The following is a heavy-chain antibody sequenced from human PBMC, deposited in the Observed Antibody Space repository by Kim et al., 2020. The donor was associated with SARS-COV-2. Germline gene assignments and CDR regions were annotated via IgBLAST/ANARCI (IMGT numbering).Heavy chain of an antibody. CDR3: ARGPGPSDYAMVYFDY. CDR2: IYYSGST. CDR1: GGSVSSGSYY. J-gene: IGHJ4*01. Sequence: SETLSLTCTVSGGSVSSGSYYWSWIRQPPGKGLEWIGYIYYSGSTNYNPSLKSRVTISVDTSKNQFSLKLSSVTAADTAGYYCARGPGPSDYAMVYFDY. D-gene: IGHD4-17*01. V-gene: IGHV4-61*01.